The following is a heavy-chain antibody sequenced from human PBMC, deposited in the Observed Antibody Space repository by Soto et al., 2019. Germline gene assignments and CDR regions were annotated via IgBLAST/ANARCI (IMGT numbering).Heavy chain of an antibody. CDR2: ISAYNGNT. D-gene: IGHD2-15*01. CDR3: ARDQRRCSGGSCYFSAY. Sequence: GASVKVSCKASGYTFTSYGISWVRQAPGQGLEWMGWISAYNGNTNYAQKLQGRVTMTTDTSTSTAYMELRSLRSDDTAVYYCARDQRRCSGGSCYFSAYWGQGSLVTISS. J-gene: IGHJ4*02. V-gene: IGHV1-18*01. CDR1: GYTFTSYG.